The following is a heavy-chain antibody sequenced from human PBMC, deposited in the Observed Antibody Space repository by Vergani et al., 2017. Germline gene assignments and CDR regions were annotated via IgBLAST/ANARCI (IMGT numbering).Heavy chain of an antibody. CDR2: MNVNSGNT. CDR1: GYTFTTYD. D-gene: IGHD3-16*01. J-gene: IGHJ5*02. Sequence: QVQLVQSGAEVKKPGASVKVSCKASGYTFTTYDINWVRQATGQGLEWMGWMNVNSGNTGYAQKFQGRVTMTTETSTSTAYMELRSLRSDDTAVYYCARDPESFGGTNWFDPWGQGTLVTVSS. V-gene: IGHV1-8*01. CDR3: ARDPESFGGTNWFDP.